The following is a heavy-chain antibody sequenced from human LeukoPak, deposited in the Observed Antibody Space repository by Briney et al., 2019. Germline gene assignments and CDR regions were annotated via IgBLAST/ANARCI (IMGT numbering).Heavy chain of an antibody. CDR1: GGSISGSSYY. CDR2: ICHSGST. Sequence: TLSLTCTVSGGSISGSSYYWGWIRQPPGKGLEWIGYICHSGSTYYNPSLKSRVTISVDESKNQFSLKLSSVTAADTAVYYCARAPYCSSTSCYPSWFDPWGQGTLVTVSS. CDR3: ARAPYCSSTSCYPSWFDP. J-gene: IGHJ5*02. V-gene: IGHV4-30-2*01. D-gene: IGHD2-2*01.